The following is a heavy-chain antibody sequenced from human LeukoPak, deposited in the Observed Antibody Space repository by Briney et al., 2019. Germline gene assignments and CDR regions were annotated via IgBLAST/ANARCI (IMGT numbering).Heavy chain of an antibody. CDR1: GFTFSSYA. J-gene: IGHJ4*02. Sequence: GGSLRLSCAASGFTFSSYAMSWVRQAPGKGLEWVSAISGSGGSTYYADSVKGRFTISRDNSKNTLYLQMNSLRAEDTAVYYCAKDRSEMGYYDSSGYPFDYWGQGTLVTVSS. D-gene: IGHD3-22*01. V-gene: IGHV3-23*01. CDR2: ISGSGGST. CDR3: AKDRSEMGYYDSSGYPFDY.